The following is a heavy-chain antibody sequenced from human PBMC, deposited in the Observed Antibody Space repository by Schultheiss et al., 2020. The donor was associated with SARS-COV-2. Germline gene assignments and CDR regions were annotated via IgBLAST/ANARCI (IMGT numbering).Heavy chain of an antibody. CDR2: IYTSGST. D-gene: IGHD3-16*01. CDR1: GGSFSGYY. J-gene: IGHJ6*02. V-gene: IGHV4-59*10. CDR3: ARHAYGGEAV. Sequence: SQTLSLTCAVYGGSFSGYYWSWIRQPAGKGLEWIGRIYTSGSTNYNPSLKSRVTISVDTSKNQFSLKLRSVTAADTAVYYCARHAYGGEAVWGQGTTVTVSS.